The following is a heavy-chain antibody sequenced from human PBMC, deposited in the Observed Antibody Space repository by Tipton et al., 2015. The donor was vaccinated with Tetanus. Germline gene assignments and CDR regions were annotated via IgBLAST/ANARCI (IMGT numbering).Heavy chain of an antibody. V-gene: IGHV3-9*01. Sequence: RSLRLSCAASGFTFDDYAMHWVRQAPGKGLEWVSSIGWNSGGIAYADSVKGRFTISRDNAKNFLYLQMNSLRPEDTALYYCARANYDFPKKGPFDSWGQGTQVIVSS. D-gene: IGHD3-3*01. CDR3: ARANYDFPKKGPFDS. CDR2: IGWNSGGI. J-gene: IGHJ4*02. CDR1: GFTFDDYA.